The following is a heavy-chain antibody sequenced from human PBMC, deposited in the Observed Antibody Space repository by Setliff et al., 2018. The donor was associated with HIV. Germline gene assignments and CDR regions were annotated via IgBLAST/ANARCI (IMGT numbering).Heavy chain of an antibody. CDR3: ARDPYGYCTTTTCYVPGY. Sequence: ASVKVSCKISGYTLTELSIHWVRQAPGKGLEWMANFDPEDGETFYAQKFQGRVTITADESTSTAYMELSSLRSEDTAIYYCARDPYGYCTTTTCYVPGYWGQGTLVTVSS. D-gene: IGHD2-2*03. V-gene: IGHV1-24*01. CDR1: GYTLTELS. CDR2: FDPEDGET. J-gene: IGHJ4*02.